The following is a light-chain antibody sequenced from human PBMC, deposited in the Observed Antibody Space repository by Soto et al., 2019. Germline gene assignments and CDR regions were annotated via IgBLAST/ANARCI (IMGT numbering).Light chain of an antibody. V-gene: IGKV1-39*01. CDR1: QTIIRY. J-gene: IGKJ3*01. Sequence: DIQMTQSPSSLSASVGERVTITCRASQTIIRYLNWYQQKPGKAPKLLIFAASSLQSGVPSRFSGSGSGTEFTLAISSLQPEDFATYYCQQSYNTLDFGPGTKVDIK. CDR2: AAS. CDR3: QQSYNTLD.